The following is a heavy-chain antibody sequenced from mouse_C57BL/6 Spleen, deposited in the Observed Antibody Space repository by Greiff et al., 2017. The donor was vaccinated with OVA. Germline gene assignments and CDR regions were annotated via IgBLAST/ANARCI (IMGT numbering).Heavy chain of an antibody. Sequence: VQLQQSGPELVKPGASVKLSCKASGYAFSSSGMNWVKQRPGKGLEWIGQIYPGGGYTNYNGKFKGQATLTAAKSSSTAYLQLSSLTSEDSAVYASARDYSNPRAWFAYWGQGTLVTVSA. D-gene: IGHD2-5*01. CDR3: ARDYSNPRAWFAY. V-gene: IGHV1-82*01. CDR1: GYAFSSSG. CDR2: IYPGGGYT. J-gene: IGHJ3*01.